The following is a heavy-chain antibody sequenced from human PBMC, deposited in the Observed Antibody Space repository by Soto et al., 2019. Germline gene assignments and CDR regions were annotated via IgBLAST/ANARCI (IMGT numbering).Heavy chain of an antibody. D-gene: IGHD2-2*01. Sequence: SETLSLTCTVSGGSIRSGGYYWSWIRQHPGKGLEWIGYIYYSGSTYYNPSLKSRVTISVDTSKNQFSLKLSSVTAADTAVYYCAVRGCSSTNCYEDYYYYGMDVWGQGTTVTVSS. CDR2: IYYSGST. CDR3: AVRGCSSTNCYEDYYYYGMDV. J-gene: IGHJ6*02. V-gene: IGHV4-31*03. CDR1: GGSIRSGGYY.